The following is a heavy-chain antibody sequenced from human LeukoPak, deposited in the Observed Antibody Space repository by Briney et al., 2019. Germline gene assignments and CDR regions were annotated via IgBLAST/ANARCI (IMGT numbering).Heavy chain of an antibody. CDR1: GFTFSSYS. CDR2: ISSSSSTI. D-gene: IGHD2-15*01. J-gene: IGHJ6*02. V-gene: IGHV3-48*02. CDR3: ARDADPATPYYYGMDV. Sequence: PGRSLRLSCAASGFTFSSYSMNWVRQAPGKGLEWVSYISSSSSTIYYADSVKGRFTISRDNAKNSLYLQMNSLRDEDTAVYYCARDADPATPYYYGMDVWGQGTTVTVSS.